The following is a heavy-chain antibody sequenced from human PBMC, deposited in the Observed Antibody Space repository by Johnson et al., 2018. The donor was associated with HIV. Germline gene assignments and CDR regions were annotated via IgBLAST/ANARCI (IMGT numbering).Heavy chain of an antibody. J-gene: IGHJ3*02. V-gene: IGHV3-53*01. CDR2: IYRDGST. Sequence: VQLVESGGGLIQPGGSLKLSCAASGFIVSANYMTWVRQAPGEGLEWVSIIYRDGSTYYADAVKGRFTISRDNSKNTLYLQMNSLRAEDTAVYYCAGGSYNDAFDIWGQGTMVTVSS. CDR3: AGGSYNDAFDI. D-gene: IGHD1-26*01. CDR1: GFIVSANY.